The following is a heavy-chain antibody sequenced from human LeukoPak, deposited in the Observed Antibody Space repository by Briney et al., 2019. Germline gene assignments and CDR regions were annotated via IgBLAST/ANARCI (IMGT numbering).Heavy chain of an antibody. J-gene: IGHJ4*02. Sequence: ASVKASCKASGYTFTSYYMHWLRQPPGQGLEWMGIINPSGGSTSYAQKFQGRATMTRSTSTSTVYMELSSLRSEDTAVYYCARERIDYGDRRGFDYWGQGTLVTVSS. D-gene: IGHD4-17*01. CDR3: ARERIDYGDRRGFDY. CDR2: INPSGGST. V-gene: IGHV1-46*01. CDR1: GYTFTSYY.